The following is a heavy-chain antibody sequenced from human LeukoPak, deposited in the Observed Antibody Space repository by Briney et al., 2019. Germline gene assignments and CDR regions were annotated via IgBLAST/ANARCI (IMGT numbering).Heavy chain of an antibody. CDR1: GFTVSSNY. D-gene: IGHD3-3*01. CDR2: IYSGGST. J-gene: IGHJ6*04. V-gene: IGHV3-53*01. Sequence: GGSLRLSCAASGFTVSSNYMGWVRQAPGKGLEWVSVIYSGGSTYYADSVKGRFTISRDNSKNTLYLQMNSLRAEDTAVYYCARGNTVYDFWSGYYTGPSSDVWGKGTTVTVSS. CDR3: ARGNTVYDFWSGYYTGPSSDV.